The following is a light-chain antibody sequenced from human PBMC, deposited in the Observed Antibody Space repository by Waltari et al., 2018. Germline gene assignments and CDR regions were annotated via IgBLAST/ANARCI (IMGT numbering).Light chain of an antibody. Sequence: SSEVTQDPHVSVALGQTVTITSRGTRFRRFYSSWYLQRPGQAPVLVLYGQERPSGIPDRFSGSTSGDTAYLTITGAQAGDEGDYYCLSRDTPSTRVFGGGTRLTV. CDR3: LSRDTPSTRV. CDR2: GQE. J-gene: IGLJ3*02. CDR1: RFRRFY. V-gene: IGLV3-19*01.